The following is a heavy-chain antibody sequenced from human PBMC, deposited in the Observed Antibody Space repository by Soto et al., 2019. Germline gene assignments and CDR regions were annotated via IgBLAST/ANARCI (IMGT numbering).Heavy chain of an antibody. V-gene: IGHV4-30-2*01. CDR1: GGSISSGGYS. CDR2: IYHSGST. Sequence: QLQLQESGSGLVKPSQTLSLTCAVSGGSISSGGYSWSWIRQPPGKGLEWIGYIYHSGSTYYNPSLKRRATIAVARSKNQFSLKLSSVTAADTAVYYCARAHYGDYGYGMDVWGQGTTVTVSS. D-gene: IGHD4-17*01. J-gene: IGHJ6*02. CDR3: ARAHYGDYGYGMDV.